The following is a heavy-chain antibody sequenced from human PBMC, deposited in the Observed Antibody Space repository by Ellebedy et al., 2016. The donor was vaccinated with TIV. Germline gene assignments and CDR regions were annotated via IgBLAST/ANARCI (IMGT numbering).Heavy chain of an antibody. CDR1: EFTFSDYY. Sequence: GESLKISCAASEFTFSDYYMSWIRQAPGMGLEWVAYISTSGSTKYYADSVKGRFTISRDNAKNSLYLQMNSLRVEDTAVYYCARENSGYINWFDPWGQGTLVTVSS. CDR2: ISTSGSTK. V-gene: IGHV3-11*04. D-gene: IGHD3-22*01. J-gene: IGHJ5*02. CDR3: ARENSGYINWFDP.